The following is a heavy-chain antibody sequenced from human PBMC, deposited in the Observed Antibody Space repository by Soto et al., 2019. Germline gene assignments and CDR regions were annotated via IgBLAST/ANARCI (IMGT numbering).Heavy chain of an antibody. CDR1: GGTFSSYA. D-gene: IGHD1-1*01. CDR3: ARSRGPVQDYYYGMDV. V-gene: IGHV1-69*12. Sequence: QVQLVQSGAEVKKPGSSVKASCKASGGTFSSYAISWVRQAPGQGLEWMGGIIPIFGTANYAQKFQGRVTITADESTSTAYMELSSLRSEDTAVYYCARSRGPVQDYYYGMDVWGQGTTVTVSS. CDR2: IIPIFGTA. J-gene: IGHJ6*02.